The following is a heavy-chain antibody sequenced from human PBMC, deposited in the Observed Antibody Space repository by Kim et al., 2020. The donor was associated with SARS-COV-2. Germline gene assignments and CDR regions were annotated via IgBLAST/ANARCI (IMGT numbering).Heavy chain of an antibody. J-gene: IGHJ2*01. CDR3: AKSFPSRGGYFWYFDL. D-gene: IGHD1-26*01. V-gene: IGHV3-23*02. Sequence: SVKGRSTIARDNSNPTLYLQVNSMRAEDTAVYYCAKSFPSRGGYFWYFDLWGRGTLVTVSS.